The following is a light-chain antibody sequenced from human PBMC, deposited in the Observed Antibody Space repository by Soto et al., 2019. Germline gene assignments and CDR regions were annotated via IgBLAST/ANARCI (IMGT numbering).Light chain of an antibody. CDR1: QSISSY. Sequence: DIQMTQSPSSLSASVGDRVTITCRASQSISSYLNWYQQKPGKAPKLLIYAASSLQSGVPPRFSGSGSGTDFPLTISSLQPEDFATYYCQQSYSTPPWTFGQGTKVDIK. J-gene: IGKJ1*01. V-gene: IGKV1-39*01. CDR3: QQSYSTPPWT. CDR2: AAS.